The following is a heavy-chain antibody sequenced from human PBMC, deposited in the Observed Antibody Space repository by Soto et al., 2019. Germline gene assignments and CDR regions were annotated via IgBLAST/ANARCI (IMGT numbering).Heavy chain of an antibody. V-gene: IGHV3-23*01. CDR3: AKGVGAHCSGGSCYSGYFDY. CDR2: ISGSGGST. J-gene: IGHJ4*02. CDR1: GFTFSSYA. Sequence: EVQLLESGGGLVQPGGSLRLSCAASGFTFSSYAMSWVRQAPGKGLEWVSAISGSGGSTYYADSVKGRFTISRDNSKNTLYLQMNSLRAEDTAVYYCAKGVGAHCSGGSCYSGYFDYWGQGTLVTVSS. D-gene: IGHD2-15*01.